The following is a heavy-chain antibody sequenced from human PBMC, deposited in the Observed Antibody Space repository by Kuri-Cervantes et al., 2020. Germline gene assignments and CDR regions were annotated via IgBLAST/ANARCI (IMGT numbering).Heavy chain of an antibody. CDR2: MNPNSGNT. J-gene: IGHJ6*02. CDR1: GYTFTSYD. V-gene: IGHV1-8*01. D-gene: IGHD1-26*01. Sequence: ASVKVSCKASGYTFTSYDINWVRQATGQGLEWMGWMNPNSGNTGYAQKFQGRVTMTRNTSISTAYMEPSSLRSEDTAVFYCARGGESGSYYGMDVWGQGTTVTVSS. CDR3: ARGGESGSYYGMDV.